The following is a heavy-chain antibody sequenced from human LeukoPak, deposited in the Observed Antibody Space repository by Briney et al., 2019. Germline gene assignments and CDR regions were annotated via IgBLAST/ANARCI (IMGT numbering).Heavy chain of an antibody. V-gene: IGHV4-34*01. J-gene: IGHJ4*02. CDR2: IYYSGST. CDR1: GGSFSGYY. CDR3: ARQMTAFDY. Sequence: SETLSLTCAVYGGSFSGYYWSWIRQPPGKGLEWIGSIYYSGSTYYNPSLKSRVTISVDTSKNQFSLKLSSVTAADTAVYYCARQMTAFDYWGQGTLVTVSS.